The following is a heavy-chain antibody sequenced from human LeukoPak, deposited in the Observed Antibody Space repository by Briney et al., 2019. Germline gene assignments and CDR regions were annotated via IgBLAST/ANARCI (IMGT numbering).Heavy chain of an antibody. CDR2: ISSSSSYI. CDR1: GFTFSSYS. CDR3: ARAEVYYYGSGSYSYYYYGMDV. J-gene: IGHJ6*02. V-gene: IGHV3-21*01. Sequence: GGSLRLSCAASGFTFSSYSMNWVRQAPGKGLEWVSSISSSSSYIYYADSVKGRFTISRDNAKNSLYLQMNSLRAEDTAVYYCARAEVYYYGSGSYSYYYYGMDVWGQGTTVTVSS. D-gene: IGHD3-10*01.